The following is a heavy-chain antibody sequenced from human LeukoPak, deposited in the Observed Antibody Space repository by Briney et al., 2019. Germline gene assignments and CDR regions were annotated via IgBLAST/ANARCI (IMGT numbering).Heavy chain of an antibody. CDR3: ARTIVAGTWGFDY. V-gene: IGHV4-34*01. D-gene: IGHD6-19*01. J-gene: IGHJ4*02. CDR1: GGSLSGYY. Sequence: SETLSLTCAVYGGSLSGYYWSWIRQPPGKGLEWIGEINHSGSTNYNPSLKSRVTISVDTSKNQFSLKLSSVTAADTAVYYCARTIVAGTWGFDYWGQGTLVTVSS. CDR2: INHSGST.